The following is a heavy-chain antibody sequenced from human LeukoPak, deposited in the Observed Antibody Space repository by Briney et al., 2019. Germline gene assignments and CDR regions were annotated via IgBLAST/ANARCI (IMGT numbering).Heavy chain of an antibody. CDR3: ARESPDFWSGLHYFDY. Sequence: PGGSLRLSCAASGFTVSSNYMSWVRQAPGRGLEWVSVIYSGGSTYYADSVKGRFTISRDNSKNTLYLQMNGLRAEDTAVYYCARESPDFWSGLHYFDYWGQGTLVTVSS. V-gene: IGHV3-66*02. J-gene: IGHJ4*02. CDR1: GFTVSSNY. D-gene: IGHD3-3*01. CDR2: IYSGGST.